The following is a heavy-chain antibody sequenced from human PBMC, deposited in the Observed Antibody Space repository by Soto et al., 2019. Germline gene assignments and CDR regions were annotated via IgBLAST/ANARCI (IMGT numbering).Heavy chain of an antibody. J-gene: IGHJ5*02. CDR2: IKPDESEK. CDR1: GFTFSDSW. CDR3: VRGGSNYAS. D-gene: IGHD4-4*01. V-gene: IGHV3-7*01. Sequence: GSLRLSCPASGFTFSDSWMTWVRQAPGKGLEWVARIKPDESEKKYADSVKGRFSISRDNAKNSMYLQMDSLRGEDTAVYYCVRGGSNYASWGQGTLVTVSS.